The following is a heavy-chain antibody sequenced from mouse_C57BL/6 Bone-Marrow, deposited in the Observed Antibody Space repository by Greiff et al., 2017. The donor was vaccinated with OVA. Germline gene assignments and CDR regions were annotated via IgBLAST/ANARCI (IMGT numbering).Heavy chain of an antibody. J-gene: IGHJ3*01. CDR3: ARDYGSSYLAWFAY. CDR1: GFSLTSYG. CDR2: IWSGGST. V-gene: IGHV2-2*01. Sequence: QVQLQQSGPGLVQPSQSLSITCPVSGFSLTSYGVHWVRQSPGKGLEWLGVIWSGGSTDYNAAFISRLSISKDNSKSQVFFKMNSLQADDTAIYYCARDYGSSYLAWFAYWGQGTLVTVSA. D-gene: IGHD1-1*01.